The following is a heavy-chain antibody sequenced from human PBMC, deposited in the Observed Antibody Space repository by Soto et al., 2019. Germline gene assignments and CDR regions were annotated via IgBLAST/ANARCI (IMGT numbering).Heavy chain of an antibody. J-gene: IGHJ4*02. D-gene: IGHD6-19*01. CDR3: FIAVAGFFAPDY. V-gene: IGHV3-21*01. Sequence: PGGSLRLSCAASGFTFSSYSMNWVRQAPGKGLEWVSYISSSSSSIYYSDSVKGRFTISRDNAKNSLYLQMNSLRAEDTAVYCCFIAVAGFFAPDYWGQGXLVTVYS. CDR2: ISSSSSSI. CDR1: GFTFSSYS.